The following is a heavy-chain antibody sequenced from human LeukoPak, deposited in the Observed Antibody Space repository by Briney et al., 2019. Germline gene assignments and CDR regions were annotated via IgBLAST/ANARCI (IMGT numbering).Heavy chain of an antibody. J-gene: IGHJ4*02. V-gene: IGHV3-15*01. CDR2: IKSKTDGGTT. Sequence: GGSLRLSCAASGFTFSNAWMSWVRQAPGKGLEWAGRIKSKTDGGTTDYAAPVKGRSTISRDDSKNTLYLQMNSLKTEDTAVYYCTTGRGAPYWGQGTLVTVSS. CDR3: TTGRGAPY. CDR1: GFTFSNAW.